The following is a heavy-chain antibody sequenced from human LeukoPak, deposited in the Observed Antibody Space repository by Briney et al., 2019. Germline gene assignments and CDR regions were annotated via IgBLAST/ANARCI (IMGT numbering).Heavy chain of an antibody. CDR2: ISYDGSNK. J-gene: IGHJ4*02. Sequence: PGRSLRLSCAASEFTFSSYGMHWVRQAPGKGLEWVAVISYDGSNKYYADSVKGRFTISRDNSKNGLYLEMNSLRAEDTAIYYCARVWGDYWGEGTRVTVSS. CDR3: ARVWGDY. D-gene: IGHD3-16*01. V-gene: IGHV3-30*13. CDR1: EFTFSSYG.